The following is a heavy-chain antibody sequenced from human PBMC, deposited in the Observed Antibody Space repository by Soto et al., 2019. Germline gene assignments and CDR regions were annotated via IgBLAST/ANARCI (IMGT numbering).Heavy chain of an antibody. CDR3: ATALYDYGDYGGFDY. V-gene: IGHV1-24*01. CDR2: FDPEDGET. Sequence: VSVKVSCKVSGYTLTELSMRWVRQAPGKGLDWMGGFDPEDGETIYAQKFQGRVTMTEDTSTDTAYMELSSLRSEDTAVYYCATALYDYGDYGGFDYWGQGTLVTVSS. J-gene: IGHJ4*02. D-gene: IGHD4-17*01. CDR1: GYTLTELS.